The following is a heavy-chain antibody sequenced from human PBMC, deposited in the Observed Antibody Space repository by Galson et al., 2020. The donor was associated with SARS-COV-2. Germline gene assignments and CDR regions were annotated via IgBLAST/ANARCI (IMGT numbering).Heavy chain of an antibody. CDR3: ATQEYYIDSSGKEASYYGMDV. CDR2: INSDGSSI. V-gene: IGHV3-74*01. D-gene: IGHD3-22*01. Sequence: GGSLRLSCAASGFSFTNYWMQWVRHAPGKGLVWVSRINSDGSSITYADSVKGRFTTSRDNAKNTVYLQMNSLRAEDTAIYYCATQEYYIDSSGKEASYYGMDVWGQGTTVTVSS. J-gene: IGHJ6*02. CDR1: GFSFTNYW.